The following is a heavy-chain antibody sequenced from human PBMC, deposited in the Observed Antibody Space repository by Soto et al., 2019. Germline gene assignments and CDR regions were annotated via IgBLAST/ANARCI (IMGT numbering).Heavy chain of an antibody. D-gene: IGHD3-10*01. CDR3: ARDHPYGSGSYYYYYYGMDV. V-gene: IGHV3-21*01. Sequence: GGSLRLSCAASGFTFSSYSMNWVRQAPGKGLEWVSSISSSTSYIYYADSVKGRFTISRDNAKNSLYLQMNSLRAEDTAVYYCARDHPYGSGSYYYYYYGMDVWGQGTTVTVSS. J-gene: IGHJ6*02. CDR1: GFTFSSYS. CDR2: ISSSTSYI.